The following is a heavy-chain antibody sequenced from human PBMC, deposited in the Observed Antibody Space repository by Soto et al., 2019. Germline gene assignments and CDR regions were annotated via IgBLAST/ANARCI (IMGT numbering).Heavy chain of an antibody. CDR3: ARARGATYSASRKYYFDY. CDR2: IYYSGAT. J-gene: IGHJ4*02. D-gene: IGHD5-12*01. Sequence: SETLSLTCNVSGASISGNYWSWIRQPPGKGLEWIGYIYYSGATNYNPSLESRVTISVDTPKSQFSLKLTSVTPADTAVYYCARARGATYSASRKYYFDYWGQGFLVTVSS. CDR1: GASISGNY. V-gene: IGHV4-59*01.